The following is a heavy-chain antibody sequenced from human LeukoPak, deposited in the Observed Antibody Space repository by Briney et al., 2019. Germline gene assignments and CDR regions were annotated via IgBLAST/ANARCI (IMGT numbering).Heavy chain of an antibody. J-gene: IGHJ5*02. Sequence: GGSLRLSCAASGFTSSSYWMSWVRQAPGKGLEWVANIKQDGSEKYYVDSVKGRFTISRDNAKNSLYLQMNSLRAEDTAVYYCARQSRDGYNLRFDPWGQGTLVTVSS. D-gene: IGHD5-24*01. CDR3: ARQSRDGYNLRFDP. CDR2: IKQDGSEK. V-gene: IGHV3-7*01. CDR1: GFTSSSYW.